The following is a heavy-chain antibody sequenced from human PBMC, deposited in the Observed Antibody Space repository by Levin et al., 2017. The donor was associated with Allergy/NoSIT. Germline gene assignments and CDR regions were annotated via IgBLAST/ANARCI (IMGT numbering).Heavy chain of an antibody. V-gene: IGHV3-30*18. D-gene: IGHD2-21*02. J-gene: IGHJ6*02. CDR1: GFSFGNYG. CDR3: AKEDMRTANVYYGMNV. Sequence: GESLKISCEGSGFSFGNYGMYWIRQAPGKGLEWVALISYDGSNTYSADSVKGRFTISRDNSKNILYLHMSGLRSEDTAVYYCAKEDMRTANVYYGMNVWGPGTTVTVSS. CDR2: ISYDGSNT.